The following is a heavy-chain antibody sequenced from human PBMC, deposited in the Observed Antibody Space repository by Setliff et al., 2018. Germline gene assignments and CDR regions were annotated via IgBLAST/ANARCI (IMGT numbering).Heavy chain of an antibody. CDR3: ARGQFRNSGGLYC. J-gene: IGHJ4*02. D-gene: IGHD1-7*01. CDR2: VWSNGVYI. Sequence: GGSLRLSCEASEFTFSTHNIHWVRQAPGKGLEWVAVVWSNGVYILYSESVRGRFTIFRDNSKNTLYLQMSSLRADDTAVCYCARGQFRNSGGLYCWGQGTRVGVSS. CDR1: EFTFSTHN. V-gene: IGHV3-33*08.